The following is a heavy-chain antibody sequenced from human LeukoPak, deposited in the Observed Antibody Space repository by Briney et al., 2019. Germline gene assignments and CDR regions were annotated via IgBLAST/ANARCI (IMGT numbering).Heavy chain of an antibody. J-gene: IGHJ4*02. V-gene: IGHV3-23*01. CDR2: ISATGSGT. D-gene: IGHD2-15*01. Sequence: GGSLRLSCEASGFTFTSYAMHWVRQAPGKGLEWVSSISATGSGTFYADSMNGRFTISGDNAKQTFFLQMKSLRPGDTALYYCAKGTDTSGRQNFDFWGQGTLVTVSS. CDR3: AKGTDTSGRQNFDF. CDR1: GFTFTSYA.